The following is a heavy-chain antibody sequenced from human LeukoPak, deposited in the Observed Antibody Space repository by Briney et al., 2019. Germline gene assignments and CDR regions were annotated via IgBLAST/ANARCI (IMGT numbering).Heavy chain of an antibody. D-gene: IGHD3-3*01. CDR3: ARERPDFWCGYHTEPPDL. V-gene: IGHV3-48*01. Sequence: GGSLRLSCAASGFTFSSYSMNWVRQAPGKGLEWVSYISSSSSTIYYADSVKGRFTISRDNAKNSLYLQMNSLRAEDTAVYYCARERPDFWCGYHTEPPDLWGQGTLVTVSS. CDR1: GFTFSSYS. CDR2: ISSSSSTI. J-gene: IGHJ5*02.